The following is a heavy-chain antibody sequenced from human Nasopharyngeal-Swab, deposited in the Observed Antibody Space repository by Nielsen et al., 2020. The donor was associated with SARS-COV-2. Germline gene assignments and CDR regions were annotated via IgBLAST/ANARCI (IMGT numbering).Heavy chain of an antibody. D-gene: IGHD6-19*01. Sequence: SDTLSLTCTVSGGSISSYYWSWIRQPAGKGLEWIGRIYTSGSTNYNPSLKSRVTMSVDTSKNQFSLKLSSVTAADTAVYYCARVAAVAGTGAEYYFDYWGQGTLVTVSS. CDR3: ARVAAVAGTGAEYYFDY. CDR2: IYTSGST. V-gene: IGHV4-4*07. CDR1: GGSISSYY. J-gene: IGHJ4*02.